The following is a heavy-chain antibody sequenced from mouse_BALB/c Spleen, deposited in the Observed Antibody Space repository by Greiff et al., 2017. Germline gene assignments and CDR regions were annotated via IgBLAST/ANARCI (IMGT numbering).Heavy chain of an antibody. CDR1: GYTFPDYY. CDR3: ARRGRYDGGYAMDY. D-gene: IGHD2-14*01. Sequence: QVQLQQSGAELARPGASVKLSCKASGYTFPDYYINWVKQRTGQGLEWIGEIYPGSGNTYYNEKFKGKATLTADKSSSTAYMQLSSLTSEDSAVYFCARRGRYDGGYAMDYWGQGTAVTVSS. V-gene: IGHV1-77*01. CDR2: IYPGSGNT. J-gene: IGHJ4*01.